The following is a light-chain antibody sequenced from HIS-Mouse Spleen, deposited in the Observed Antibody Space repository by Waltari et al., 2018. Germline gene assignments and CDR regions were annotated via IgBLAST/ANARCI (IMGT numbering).Light chain of an antibody. J-gene: IGLJ3*02. CDR2: DVS. V-gene: IGLV2-14*03. CDR3: SSYTSSSTRV. Sequence: QSALTQPASVSGSPGQSLTIPCTGTRMDVGGYNYVSWYQQHPGKAPKLMIYDVSNRPSGVSNRFSGSKSGNTASLTISGLQAEDEADYYCSSYTSSSTRVFGGGTKLTVL. CDR1: RMDVGGYNY.